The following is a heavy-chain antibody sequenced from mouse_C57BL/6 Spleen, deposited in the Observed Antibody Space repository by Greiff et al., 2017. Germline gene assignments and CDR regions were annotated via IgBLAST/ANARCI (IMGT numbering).Heavy chain of an antibody. J-gene: IGHJ2*01. Sequence: EVKLVESGGGLVQPGGSLKLSCAASGFTFSDYGMAWVRQAPRKGPEWVAFISNLAYSIYYADTVTGRFTLSRENAKNTLYMEMSSLRSEDTAMYYCAREWDYGNYDFDYWGQGTTLTVSS. D-gene: IGHD2-1*01. CDR1: GFTFSDYG. CDR3: AREWDYGNYDFDY. V-gene: IGHV5-15*01. CDR2: ISNLAYSI.